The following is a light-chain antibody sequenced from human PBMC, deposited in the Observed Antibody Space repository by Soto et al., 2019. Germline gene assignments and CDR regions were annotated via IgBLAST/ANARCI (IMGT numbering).Light chain of an antibody. V-gene: IGLV2-23*02. CDR2: EVS. J-gene: IGLJ1*01. CDR1: SSVVGSYNL. CDR3: CSYAGSSPYV. Sequence: VLTQPASVSGSPGQSITISCTGTSSVVGSYNLVSWYQQHPGKAPKLMIYEVSKRPSGVSNRFSGSKSGNTASLTISGLQAEDEADYYCCSYAGSSPYVFGTGTKVTV.